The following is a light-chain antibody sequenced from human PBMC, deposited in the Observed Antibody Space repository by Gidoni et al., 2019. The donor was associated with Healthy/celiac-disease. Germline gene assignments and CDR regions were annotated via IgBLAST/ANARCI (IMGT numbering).Light chain of an antibody. V-gene: IGKV4-1*01. Sequence: DIVMTQFSDSLAVSLGERATINCKSSQSVLYSSSNKNYLAWYQQKPGQPPKLLIYWASTRESGVPDRFSGSGSGTDFTLTISSLQAEDVAVYYCQQYYSTPHTFGQGTKLEIK. CDR3: QQYYSTPHT. J-gene: IGKJ2*01. CDR2: WAS. CDR1: QSVLYSSSNKNY.